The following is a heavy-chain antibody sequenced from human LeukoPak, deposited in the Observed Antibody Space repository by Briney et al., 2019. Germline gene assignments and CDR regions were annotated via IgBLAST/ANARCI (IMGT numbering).Heavy chain of an antibody. D-gene: IGHD5-18*01. CDR1: GYTXTGYY. CDR3: ARGLWTDIDY. V-gene: IGHV1-2*02. J-gene: IGHJ4*02. Sequence: ASVKVSCKASGYTXTGYYMHWVRQAPGQGLEWMGWINPNSGGTNYAQKFRGRVTMTRDTAISTAYMELSRLRSDDTAVYYCARGLWTDIDYWGQGTLVTVSS. CDR2: INPNSGGT.